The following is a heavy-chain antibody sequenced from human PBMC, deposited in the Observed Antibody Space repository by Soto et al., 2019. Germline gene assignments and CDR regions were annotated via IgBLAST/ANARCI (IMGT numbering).Heavy chain of an antibody. CDR1: GGSISSGGYS. V-gene: IGHV4-61*08. J-gene: IGHJ5*02. CDR2: IYYNGNT. Sequence: CAVSGGSISSGGYSWSWIRQPPGKGLEWIGDIYYNGNTNYNPSLKSRVTISVDTSKSQFSLKLSSVTAADTAVYYCASALYCSGGSCSFDPWGQGTLVTVSS. D-gene: IGHD2-15*01. CDR3: ASALYCSGGSCSFDP.